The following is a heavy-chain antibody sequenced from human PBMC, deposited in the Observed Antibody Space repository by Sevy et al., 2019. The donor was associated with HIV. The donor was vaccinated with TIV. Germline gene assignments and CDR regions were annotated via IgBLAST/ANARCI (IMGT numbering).Heavy chain of an antibody. Sequence: ASVKVSCKASGYTFTSYYMHWVRQAPGQGLEWMGIINPGGGSTSYAQKLQGRVTMTRDTSTGKVYMELSSLRSEVTAVYYCARDHTVIGRSWYGAFDIWGQGTMVTVSS. CDR3: ARDHTVIGRSWYGAFDI. D-gene: IGHD6-13*01. CDR1: GYTFTSYY. V-gene: IGHV1-46*01. J-gene: IGHJ3*02. CDR2: INPGGGST.